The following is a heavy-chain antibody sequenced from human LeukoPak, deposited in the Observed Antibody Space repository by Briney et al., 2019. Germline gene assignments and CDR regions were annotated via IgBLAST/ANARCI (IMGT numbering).Heavy chain of an antibody. J-gene: IGHJ4*02. V-gene: IGHV3-21*01. D-gene: IGHD5-18*01. CDR2: ISSSSSFI. Sequence: GGSLRLSCAASGFTFSSYSMNWVRQAPGKGLEWVSSISSSSSFIYYADSLKGRFTISRDNAKNSLYLQMNSLRAEDTAVYYCARGGYSYGYSFDYWGQGTLVTVSS. CDR3: ARGGYSYGYSFDY. CDR1: GFTFSSYS.